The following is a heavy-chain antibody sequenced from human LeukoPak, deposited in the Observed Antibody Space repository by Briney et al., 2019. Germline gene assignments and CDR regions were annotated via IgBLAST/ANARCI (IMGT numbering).Heavy chain of an antibody. CDR1: GYTFTSYY. CDR2: INPSGGST. J-gene: IGHJ4*02. V-gene: IGHV1-46*01. D-gene: IGHD3-10*01. Sequence: GASVKVSCKASGYTFTSYYLHWVRQAPGQGLEYMGIINPSGGSTNYAQKFQGRVTMTGDMSTSTVYMELSSLRSEDTAVYYCARTSGWFGNFFYWGQGTLVTVSS. CDR3: ARTSGWFGNFFY.